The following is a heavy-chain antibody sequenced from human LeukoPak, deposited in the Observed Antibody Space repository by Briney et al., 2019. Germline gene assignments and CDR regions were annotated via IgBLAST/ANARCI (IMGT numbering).Heavy chain of an antibody. Sequence: GASVKVSCKASGYTFTSYGISWVRQAPGQGLEWMGWISAYNGNTNYAQKLQGRVTMTTDTSTSTAYMELRSLGSDDTAVYYCARDLLYGTAVTWFDPWGQGTLVTVSS. CDR2: ISAYNGNT. J-gene: IGHJ5*02. V-gene: IGHV1-18*01. CDR3: ARDLLYGTAVTWFDP. CDR1: GYTFTSYG. D-gene: IGHD6-13*01.